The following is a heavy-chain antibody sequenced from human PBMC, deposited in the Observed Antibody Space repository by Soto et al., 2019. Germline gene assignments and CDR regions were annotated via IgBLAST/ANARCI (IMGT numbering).Heavy chain of an antibody. V-gene: IGHV3-53*01. CDR2: IYSGGST. D-gene: IGHD6-13*01. CDR1: GFTVSSNY. J-gene: IGHJ6*02. Sequence: GGSLRLSCAASGFTVSSNYMSWVRQAPGKGLEWVSVIYSGGSTYYADSVKGRFTISRDNSKNTLYLQMNSLRAEDTAVYYCARGGSGRWQQLRYYYYYGMDVWGQGTTVTVSS. CDR3: ARGGSGRWQQLRYYYYYGMDV.